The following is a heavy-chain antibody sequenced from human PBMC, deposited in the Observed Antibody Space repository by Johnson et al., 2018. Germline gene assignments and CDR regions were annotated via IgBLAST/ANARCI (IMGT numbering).Heavy chain of an antibody. CDR3: ASLAYSSIWYKPGDAFDI. J-gene: IGHJ3*02. V-gene: IGHV3-21*01. Sequence: VQLVESGGGVVQXGGSXRLXCAASGFTFSSYSMNWVRQAPGKGLEWVSSISSSSSYIYYADSVKGRFTISRDNAKNSLYLQMNSLRAEDTAVYYCASLAYSSIWYKPGDAFDIWGQGTMVTVSS. D-gene: IGHD6-13*01. CDR2: ISSSSSYI. CDR1: GFTFSSYS.